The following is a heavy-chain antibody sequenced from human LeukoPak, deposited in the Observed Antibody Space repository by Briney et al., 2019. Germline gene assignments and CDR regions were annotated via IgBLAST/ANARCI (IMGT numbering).Heavy chain of an antibody. D-gene: IGHD7-27*01. CDR1: GFSLIVYY. J-gene: IGHJ4*02. V-gene: IGHV1-2*02. Sequence: ASVKVSCRASGFSLIVYYMHWVRQAPGQGLERMGWIDPKSGGTSSAQSFQGRLTMTSDTSISTVYMGLSGLRSDDTATYYCARGPVWGLDYWGLGTLVTVSS. CDR2: IDPKSGGT. CDR3: ARGPVWGLDY.